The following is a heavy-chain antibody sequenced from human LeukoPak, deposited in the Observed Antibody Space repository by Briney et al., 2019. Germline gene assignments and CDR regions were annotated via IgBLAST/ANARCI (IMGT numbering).Heavy chain of an antibody. CDR2: IFHSGST. D-gene: IGHD6-19*01. J-gene: IGHJ4*02. V-gene: IGHV4-59*01. CDR1: GCSITSYY. CDR3: ARAHSSGWYRFDS. Sequence: SETLSLTCTVSGCSITSYYWGWIRQPPGKRLEWVGYIFHSGSTNYSPSLKSRLTISVDASKNQFSLNLTSVTAADTAVYYCARAHSSGWYRFDSWGQGTLVTVSS.